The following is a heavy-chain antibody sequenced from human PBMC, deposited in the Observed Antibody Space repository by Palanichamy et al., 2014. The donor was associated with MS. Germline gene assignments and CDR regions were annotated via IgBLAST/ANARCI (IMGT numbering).Heavy chain of an antibody. J-gene: IGHJ4*02. V-gene: IGHV3-9*01. CDR2: INWSGGSI. D-gene: IGHD3-10*01. Sequence: ESGEGLGQPGRSLRLSCEGSGFTFNDYAMHWVRQPPGKGLEWVAGINWSGGSIGYADSVKGRFIISRDNTKNSLYLQMNSLRGEDTALYYCAKDSGPFESYSSLNFWGQGVLVTVSP. CDR1: GFTFNDYA. CDR3: AKDSGPFESYSSLNF.